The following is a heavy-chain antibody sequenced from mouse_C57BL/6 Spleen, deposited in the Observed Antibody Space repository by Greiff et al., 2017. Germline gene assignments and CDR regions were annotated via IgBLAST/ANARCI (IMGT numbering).Heavy chain of an antibody. J-gene: IGHJ3*01. Sequence: QVHVKQPGAELVKPGASVKMSCKASGYTFTSYWITWVKQRPGQGLEWIGDIYPGSGSTNYNEKFKSKATLTVDTSSSTAYMQRSSLTSEDSAVYYCARFYGYGQGAWFAYWGQGTLVTVSA. CDR3: ARFYGYGQGAWFAY. CDR1: GYTFTSYW. D-gene: IGHD2-2*01. CDR2: IYPGSGST. V-gene: IGHV1-55*01.